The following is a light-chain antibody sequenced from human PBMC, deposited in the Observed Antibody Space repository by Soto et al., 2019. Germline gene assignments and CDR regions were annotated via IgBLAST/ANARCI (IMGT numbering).Light chain of an antibody. V-gene: IGLV1-40*01. CDR3: QSYDSGLSGLV. CDR2: GNS. CDR1: SSNIGAGYD. J-gene: IGLJ2*01. Sequence: QSAPTQPTSVSAATGQRVTSSCTGSSSNIGAGYDVHWYQQLPGTAPKLLIYGNSNRPSGVPDRFSGSKSGTSASLDITGLPAEDEADYYFQSYDSGLSGLVFGGGTKLTVL.